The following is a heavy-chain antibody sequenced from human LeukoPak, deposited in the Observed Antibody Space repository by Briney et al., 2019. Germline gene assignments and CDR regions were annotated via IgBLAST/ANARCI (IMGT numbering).Heavy chain of an antibody. CDR2: IRYDGNNK. J-gene: IGHJ4*02. CDR1: GFTFSSSD. V-gene: IGHV3-30*02. D-gene: IGHD2-15*01. Sequence: GGSLRLSCAASGFTFSSSDMHWVRQAPGKGLEWVAFIRYDGNNKYYADSVKGRLTITRDNSKNTLYLQMNSLRAEDMAVYYCAKGSDDIVVVVAAEFDYWGQGTLVTVSS. CDR3: AKGSDDIVVVVAAEFDY.